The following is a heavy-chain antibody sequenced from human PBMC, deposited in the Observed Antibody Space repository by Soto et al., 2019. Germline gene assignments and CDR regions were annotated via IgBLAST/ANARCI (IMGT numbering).Heavy chain of an antibody. D-gene: IGHD3-3*01. V-gene: IGHV4-34*01. CDR2: INHSGST. Sequence: PSETLSLTCAVYGGSFSGYYWSWIRQPPGKGLEWIGEINHSGSTNYNPSLKSRVTISVDTSKNQFSLKLSSVAAADTAVYYCARITIFGVVIMNGMDVWGQGTTVTVSS. CDR3: ARITIFGVVIMNGMDV. J-gene: IGHJ6*02. CDR1: GGSFSGYY.